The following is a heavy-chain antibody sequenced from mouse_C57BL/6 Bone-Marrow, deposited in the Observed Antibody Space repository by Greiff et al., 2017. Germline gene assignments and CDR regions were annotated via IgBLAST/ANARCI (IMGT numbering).Heavy chain of an antibody. Sequence: EVQLQQSGPELVKPGASVKISCKASGYTFTDYYMNWVKQSHGKSLEWIGDINPNNGGTSYNQKFKGKATLTVDKSSSTAYMELRSLTSEDSAVYYCARSHGTWFAYWGQGTLVTASA. V-gene: IGHV1-26*01. CDR3: ARSHGTWFAY. J-gene: IGHJ3*01. CDR1: GYTFTDYY. CDR2: INPNNGGT. D-gene: IGHD4-1*01.